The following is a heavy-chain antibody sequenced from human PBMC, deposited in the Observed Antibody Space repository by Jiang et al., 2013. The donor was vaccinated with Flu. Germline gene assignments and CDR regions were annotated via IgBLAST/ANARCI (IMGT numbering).Heavy chain of an antibody. CDR3: ARDSRWFDP. J-gene: IGHJ5*02. CDR1: GYTFTSYA. D-gene: IGHD6-6*01. Sequence: SGAEVKKPGASVKVSCKASGYTFTSYALHWVCQAPGQRLEWMGWINAGTGNTKYPQKFQGRITITRDTSASTAYMELSSLRSEDTAVFYCARDSRWFDPWGQGTLVTVSS. V-gene: IGHV1-3*01. CDR2: INAGTGNT.